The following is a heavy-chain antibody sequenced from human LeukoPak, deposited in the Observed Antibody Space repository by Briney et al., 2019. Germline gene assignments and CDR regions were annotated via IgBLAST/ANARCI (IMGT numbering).Heavy chain of an antibody. Sequence: PSETLSLTCAVYGGSFSGYYWSWIRQPPGKGLEWIGEINHSGSTNYNPSLKSRVTISVDTSKNQFSLKLSSVTAADMAVYYCARSLFFHYGSGSYSPRSFDYRGQGTLVTVSS. V-gene: IGHV4-34*01. CDR2: INHSGST. J-gene: IGHJ4*02. D-gene: IGHD3-10*01. CDR3: ARSLFFHYGSGSYSPRSFDY. CDR1: GGSFSGYY.